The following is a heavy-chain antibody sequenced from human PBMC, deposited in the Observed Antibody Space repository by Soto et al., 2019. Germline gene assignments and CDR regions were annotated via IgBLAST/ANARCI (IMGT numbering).Heavy chain of an antibody. CDR1: GGSISSSSYY. CDR2: IYYSGST. Sequence: SETLSLTCTVSGGSISSSSYYWGWIRQPPGKGLEWIGSIYYSGSTYYNPSLKSRVTISVDTSKNQFSLKLSSVTAADTAVYYCARVLGYCSGGSCYSIWFDPWGQGTLVTVSS. D-gene: IGHD2-15*01. V-gene: IGHV4-39*07. CDR3: ARVLGYCSGGSCYSIWFDP. J-gene: IGHJ5*02.